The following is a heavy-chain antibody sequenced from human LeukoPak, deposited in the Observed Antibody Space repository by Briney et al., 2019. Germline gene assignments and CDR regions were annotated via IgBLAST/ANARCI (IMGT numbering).Heavy chain of an antibody. CDR1: GFTFSSYT. Sequence: GGSLRLSCTASGFTFSSYTMSWVRQAPGKGLEWVSGISGSGGSTYYADSVKGRFTISRDNSKNTLYLQMNSLRAEDTAVYYCAKEGDYYDSSGYSGYWGQGTLVTVSS. V-gene: IGHV3-23*01. CDR2: ISGSGGST. D-gene: IGHD3-22*01. CDR3: AKEGDYYDSSGYSGY. J-gene: IGHJ4*02.